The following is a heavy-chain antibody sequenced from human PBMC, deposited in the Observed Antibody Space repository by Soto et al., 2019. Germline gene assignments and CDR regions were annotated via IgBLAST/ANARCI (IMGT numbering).Heavy chain of an antibody. CDR3: AREKTANSGYYAMDV. Sequence: GESLKISCKASGYIFSNYWIGWVRQMPGKGLEWMGIIFPGDSDTRYSPSFQGQVTMSAGKSINTAYLQWNDLKASDTAIYYCAREKTANSGYYAMDVWGQGTTVTVSS. V-gene: IGHV5-51*01. J-gene: IGHJ6*02. CDR1: GYIFSNYW. D-gene: IGHD6-13*01. CDR2: IFPGDSDT.